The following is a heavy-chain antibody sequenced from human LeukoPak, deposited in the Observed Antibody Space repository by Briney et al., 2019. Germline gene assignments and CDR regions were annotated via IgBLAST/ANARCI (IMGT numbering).Heavy chain of an antibody. D-gene: IGHD2-2*01. J-gene: IGHJ4*02. CDR3: ARSLVPAAIRGPFDY. CDR1: GGTFSSYA. CDR2: IIPIFGTA. V-gene: IGHV1-69*01. Sequence: GSSVKVSCKASGGTFSSYAISWGRQAPGQGLEWMGEIIPIFGTANYAQKFQGRVTITADESTSTAYMELSSLRSEDTAVYYCARSLVPAAIRGPFDYWGQGTLVTVSS.